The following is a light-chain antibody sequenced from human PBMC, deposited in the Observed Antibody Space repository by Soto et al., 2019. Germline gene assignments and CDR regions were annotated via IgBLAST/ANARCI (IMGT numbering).Light chain of an antibody. CDR3: SSHTSSSPLV. V-gene: IGLV2-14*01. J-gene: IGLJ2*01. Sequence: QSALTQPASVSGSPGQSITISCTGSSSDVGGYNYVSWYQQHPGKAPKLMIYEVSNRPSGISNRFSGSKSGNTASLTLSGLQAEDEADYYCSSHTSSSPLVFGGGTK. CDR2: EVS. CDR1: SSDVGGYNY.